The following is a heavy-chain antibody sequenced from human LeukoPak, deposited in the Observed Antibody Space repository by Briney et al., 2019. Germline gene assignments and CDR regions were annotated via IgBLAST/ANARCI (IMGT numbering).Heavy chain of an antibody. D-gene: IGHD3-3*01. J-gene: IGHJ4*02. CDR1: GFTFSSYA. Sequence: GRSLRLSCAASGFTFSSYAMHWVRQAPGKGLEWVAVISYDGSNKYYADSVKGRFTISSDNSKNTLYLQMNSLRAEDTAVYYCARRGVLEWLLLTPTTVDYWGQGTLVTVSS. CDR3: ARRGVLEWLLLTPTTVDY. CDR2: ISYDGSNK. V-gene: IGHV3-30-3*01.